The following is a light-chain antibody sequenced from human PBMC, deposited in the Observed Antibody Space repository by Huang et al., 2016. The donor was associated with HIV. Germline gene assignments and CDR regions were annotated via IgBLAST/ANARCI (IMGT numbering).Light chain of an antibody. J-gene: IGKJ4*01. CDR1: QSVSSSH. V-gene: IGKV3-20*01. CDR2: GTS. Sequence: EIVLTQSPGTLSLSPGERATLSCRASQSVSSSHLAWYQQKPGQAPRLLIYGTSNSATGIPDRFSGSGSGTDFTLTISRLEPEDFAVYYCQQYGSSPPVTFGGGTKVEIK. CDR3: QQYGSSPPVT.